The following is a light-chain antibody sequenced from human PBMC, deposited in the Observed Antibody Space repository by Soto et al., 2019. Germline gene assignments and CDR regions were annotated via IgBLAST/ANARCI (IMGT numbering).Light chain of an antibody. J-gene: IGKJ4*01. V-gene: IGKV3-20*01. CDR2: DAS. Sequence: EFVLTQSPATLSLSPGERATLSCRASQTVRNNYLAWYQHKPGQAPRLLIYDASSRATGIPDRFSGGGSGTDFTLTISRLEPEDFAVYYCQQFSSYPLTFGGGTKVDIK. CDR1: QTVRNNY. CDR3: QQFSSYPLT.